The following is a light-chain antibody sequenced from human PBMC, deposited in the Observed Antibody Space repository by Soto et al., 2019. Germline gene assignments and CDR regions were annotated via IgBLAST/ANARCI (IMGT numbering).Light chain of an antibody. Sequence: EVVLTQTPATLSLSPGERATLSCRASQSVGTTLAWYQQKPGQAPRLLIYSASIRAGGIPARFSGSGSETDFTLTISSLEPEDVAVYHCQQFSTWLTFGGGTKVDIK. V-gene: IGKV3-11*01. CDR1: QSVGTT. CDR2: SAS. CDR3: QQFSTWLT. J-gene: IGKJ4*01.